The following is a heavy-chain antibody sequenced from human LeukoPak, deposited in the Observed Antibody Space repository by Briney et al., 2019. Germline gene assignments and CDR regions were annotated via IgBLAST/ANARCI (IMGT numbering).Heavy chain of an antibody. D-gene: IGHD3-3*01. CDR3: VRDTGEWLLPQAADY. V-gene: IGHV1-18*01. Sequence: ASVKVSCKTSGYSFNGDGISWVRQVPGQGLEWVAWISGYNGKTNHAQRVQGRVTLTTDISTSTAYMELRGLRSGDTAVYYCVRDTGEWLLPQAADYWGQGTLVAVSS. CDR2: ISGYNGKT. J-gene: IGHJ4*02. CDR1: GYSFNGDG.